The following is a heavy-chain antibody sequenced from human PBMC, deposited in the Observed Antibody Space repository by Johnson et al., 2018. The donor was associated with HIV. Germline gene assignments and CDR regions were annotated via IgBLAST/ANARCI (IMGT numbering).Heavy chain of an antibody. Sequence: EVQLVESGGGLVQPGGSLRLSCAASGFTFSSYAMSWVRQAPGKGLEWVSGISGSGGSTYYADSVKGRFTISRDNAKNSLYLQMNSLRAEDTALYYCARAKQRADAFDIWGQGTMVTVSS. CDR1: GFTFSSYA. CDR3: ARAKQRADAFDI. CDR2: ISGSGGST. D-gene: IGHD6-25*01. J-gene: IGHJ3*02. V-gene: IGHV3-23*04.